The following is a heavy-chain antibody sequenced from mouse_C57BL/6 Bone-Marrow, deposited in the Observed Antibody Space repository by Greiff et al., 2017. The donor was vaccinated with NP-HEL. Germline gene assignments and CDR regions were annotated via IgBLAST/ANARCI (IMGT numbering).Heavy chain of an antibody. CDR1: GYTFTTYT. CDR2: INPSSGYT. Sequence: VQLQQSGAELARPGASVKMSCKASGYTFTTYTMHWVKQRPGQGLDWIGYINPSSGYTNYNEKFKDKATLTADKSSTTAYMQLSSLTSEDSSVYYCTRGYYFDYWGQGTTLTVSS. V-gene: IGHV1-4*01. CDR3: TRGYYFDY. J-gene: IGHJ2*01.